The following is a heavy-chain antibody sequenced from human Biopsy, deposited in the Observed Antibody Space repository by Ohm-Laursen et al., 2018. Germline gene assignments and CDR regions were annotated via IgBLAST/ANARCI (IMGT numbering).Heavy chain of an antibody. Sequence: SETLSLTCTVSGGSIRSSTYFWGWIRQPPGKGLEWIGSIYYTGSTYYNPSLKSRVTISVDTSRNHFSLKLSSVTTADTAVYYCARDPYCSGGNCYSPLDHWGQGTLVTVSA. CDR1: GGSIRSSTYF. V-gene: IGHV4-39*02. CDR3: ARDPYCSGGNCYSPLDH. CDR2: IYYTGST. D-gene: IGHD2-15*01. J-gene: IGHJ4*02.